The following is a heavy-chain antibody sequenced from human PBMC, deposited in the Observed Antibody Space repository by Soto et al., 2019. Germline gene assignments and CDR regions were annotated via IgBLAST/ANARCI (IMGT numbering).Heavy chain of an antibody. D-gene: IGHD2-21*01. CDR1: GDSINTATYS. J-gene: IGHJ4*02. CDR2: VFYSGNT. Sequence: QLQESGPGLVKPSETLSLTCTVSGDSINTATYSWGWIRQPPGKGLEDIGTVFYSGNTYYNSSFKSLVTICLDTSKNQYSLKVSSVTDADTAVYYCARHRSQSDGSKNGFDYWGRGTLVIVSS. CDR3: ARHRSQSDGSKNGFDY. V-gene: IGHV4-39*01.